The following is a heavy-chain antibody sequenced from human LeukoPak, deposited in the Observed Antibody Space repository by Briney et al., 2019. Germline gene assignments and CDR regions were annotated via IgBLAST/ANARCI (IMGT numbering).Heavy chain of an antibody. CDR3: ARVLEKYGELLSRTAYNWFDP. CDR1: GRLISIGSDF. CDR2: IYTSGIP. D-gene: IGHD1-26*01. V-gene: IGHV4-61*02. Sequence: PSDPLTLICSVSGRLISIGSDFWRWIRQPAGEGLEWNGRIYTSGIPNYNPSLKSRVTISVDTSKNQFSLKLSSVTAADTAVYYCARVLEKYGELLSRTAYNWFDPWGQGTRVTV. J-gene: IGHJ5*02.